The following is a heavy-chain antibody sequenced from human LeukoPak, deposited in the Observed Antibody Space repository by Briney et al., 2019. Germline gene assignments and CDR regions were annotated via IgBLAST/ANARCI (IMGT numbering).Heavy chain of an antibody. V-gene: IGHV4-61*02. CDR2: IYTSGST. CDR1: GGSISSGSYY. Sequence: PLETLSLTCTVSGGSISSGSYYWSWIRQPAGKGLEWIGRIYTSGSTNYNPSLKSRVTISVDTSKNQFSLKLSSVTAADTAVYYCARGGSRYCSSTSCYTGYFDYWGQGTLVTVSS. CDR3: ARGGSRYCSSTSCYTGYFDY. D-gene: IGHD2-2*02. J-gene: IGHJ4*02.